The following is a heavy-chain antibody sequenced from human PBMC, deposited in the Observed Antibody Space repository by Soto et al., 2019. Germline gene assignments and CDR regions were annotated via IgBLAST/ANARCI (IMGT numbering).Heavy chain of an antibody. CDR2: ISWNSGKI. Sequence: GGSLRLSCAASGFTFDDYAMHWVRQAPGKGLEWVSGISWNSGKIGYADSVKGRFTISRDNAKNSLYLQMNSLRAEDTAVYYCASGLRVYYDSSGYHDSWGQGTLVTV. CDR3: ASGLRVYYDSSGYHDS. D-gene: IGHD3-22*01. J-gene: IGHJ4*02. CDR1: GFTFDDYA. V-gene: IGHV3-9*01.